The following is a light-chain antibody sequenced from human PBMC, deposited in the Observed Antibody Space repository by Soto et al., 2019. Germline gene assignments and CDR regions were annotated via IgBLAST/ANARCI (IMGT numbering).Light chain of an antibody. Sequence: DIQMTQSPSSLSASVGDRVTINCRASQNISSYLNWYQQEPGKAPKIMIYAASSLQSGVPSRFSGSGSGTDFTLTISSLQPEDVATYYCQQSYSTPRTFGQGTRLEIK. CDR2: AAS. CDR3: QQSYSTPRT. V-gene: IGKV1-39*01. CDR1: QNISSY. J-gene: IGKJ5*01.